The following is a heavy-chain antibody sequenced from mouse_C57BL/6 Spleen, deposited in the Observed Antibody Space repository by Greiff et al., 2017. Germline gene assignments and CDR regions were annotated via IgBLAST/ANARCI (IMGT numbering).Heavy chain of an antibody. V-gene: IGHV5-4*01. CDR3: AREDWY. CDR1: GFTFSSYA. Sequence: EVKVEESGGGLVKPGGSLKLSCAASGFTFSSYAMSWVRQTPEKRLEWVATISDGGSYTYYPDNVKGRFTISRDNAKNNLYLQMSHLKSEDTAMYYCAREDWYWGQGTSVTVSS. J-gene: IGHJ4*01. CDR2: ISDGGSYT. D-gene: IGHD4-1*01.